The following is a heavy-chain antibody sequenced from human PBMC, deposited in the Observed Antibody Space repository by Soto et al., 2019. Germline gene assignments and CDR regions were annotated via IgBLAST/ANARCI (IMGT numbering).Heavy chain of an antibody. J-gene: IGHJ1*01. D-gene: IGHD2-21*02. Sequence: QVQLQESGPGLVKPSQTLSLTCTVSGGSISSGDYYWNWIRQHPGKGLEWIGYIYYSGNTSYNPSLKSRVTISVDTSNNQFSQKLRSVTAADTAVYYRARDGGYGGDELAEYLQHWGQGTLVTVSS. CDR1: GGSISSGDYY. V-gene: IGHV4-31*03. CDR3: ARDGGYGGDELAEYLQH. CDR2: IYYSGNT.